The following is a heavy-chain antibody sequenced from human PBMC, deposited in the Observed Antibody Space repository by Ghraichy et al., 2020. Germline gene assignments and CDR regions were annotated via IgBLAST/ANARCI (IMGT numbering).Heavy chain of an antibody. Sequence: GGSLRLSCAASGFTFSSYAMTWVRQAPRKGLEWVSATSGGGGSTYYADSVKGRFTISRDNSKNTLYLQMNSLRAEDTAVYSCAKAVSSRYFDLWGRGTLVAVSS. CDR3: AKAVSSRYFDL. D-gene: IGHD5/OR15-5a*01. CDR1: GFTFSSYA. V-gene: IGHV3-23*01. J-gene: IGHJ2*01. CDR2: TSGGGGST.